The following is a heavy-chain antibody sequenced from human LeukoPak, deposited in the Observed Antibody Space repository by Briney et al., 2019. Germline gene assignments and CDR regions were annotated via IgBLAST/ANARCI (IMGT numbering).Heavy chain of an antibody. J-gene: IGHJ4*02. CDR3: ARDDGNYYDSSGFDY. CDR1: GVSISSSNSY. CDR2: IYYSGNT. Sequence: SETLSLTCTVSGVSISSSNSYWGWIRQPPGKGLEWIGSIYYSGNTYYNASLKSQVSISIDTSKNQFSLRLTSVTAADTAVYYCARDDGNYYDSSGFDYWGQGTLVTVSS. V-gene: IGHV4-39*02. D-gene: IGHD3-22*01.